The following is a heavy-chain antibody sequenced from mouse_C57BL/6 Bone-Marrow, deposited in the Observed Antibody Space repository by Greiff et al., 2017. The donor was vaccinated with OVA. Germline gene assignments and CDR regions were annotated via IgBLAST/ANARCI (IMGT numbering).Heavy chain of an antibody. D-gene: IGHD2-4*01. J-gene: IGHJ4*01. CDR3: ARWGEYDYDYDGLYYYAMDY. CDR1: GYTFTSYG. V-gene: IGHV1-81*01. CDR2: IYPRSGNT. Sequence: QVQLKESGAELARPGASVKLSCKASGYTFTSYGISWVKQRTGQGLEWIGEIYPRSGNTYYNEKFKGKATLTADKSSSTAYMELRSLTSEDSAVYFCARWGEYDYDYDGLYYYAMDYWGQGTSVTVSS.